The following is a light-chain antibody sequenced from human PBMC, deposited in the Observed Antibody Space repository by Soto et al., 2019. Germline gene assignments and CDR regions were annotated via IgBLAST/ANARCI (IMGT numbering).Light chain of an antibody. V-gene: IGKV1-5*03. CDR2: KAS. CDR1: QSISSW. Sequence: DIQMTQSPSTLSASVGDRVTIPCLVSQSISSWLAWYQQKPGKSPKLLIYKASTLKSGVPSRFSGSGSGTEFTLTISSLQPDDFATYYCQHYNSYSEAFGQGTKVDI. J-gene: IGKJ1*01. CDR3: QHYNSYSEA.